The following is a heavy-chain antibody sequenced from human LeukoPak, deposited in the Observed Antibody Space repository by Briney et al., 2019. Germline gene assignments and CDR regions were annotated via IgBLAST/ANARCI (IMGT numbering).Heavy chain of an antibody. J-gene: IGHJ4*02. V-gene: IGHV3-23*01. CDR3: AKLTSGWFEDF. D-gene: IGHD6-19*01. Sequence: GGSLRLSCAASGFTFSSYAMTWVRQAPGKGLEWVSAISASDGSTYYVDSVEGRFTISRDFSKNTLYLQMNSLRAEDTAVYYCAKLTSGWFEDFWGQGTLVTVSS. CDR2: ISASDGST. CDR1: GFTFSSYA.